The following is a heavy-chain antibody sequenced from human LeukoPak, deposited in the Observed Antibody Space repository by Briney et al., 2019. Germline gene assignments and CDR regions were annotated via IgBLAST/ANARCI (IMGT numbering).Heavy chain of an antibody. CDR2: IRSKANTYAT. CDR1: GFTFSGSA. J-gene: IGHJ4*02. CDR3: TIHHYDSGVSYPRNFDY. D-gene: IGHD3-22*01. V-gene: IGHV3-73*01. Sequence: GGSLRLSCAASGFTFSGSALHWVRQASGKGLEWVGRIRSKANTYATAYAASMKGRFTISRDDSKNTAYLQMNSLRTEDTAVYYCTIHHYDSGVSYPRNFDYWGQGILVTVSS.